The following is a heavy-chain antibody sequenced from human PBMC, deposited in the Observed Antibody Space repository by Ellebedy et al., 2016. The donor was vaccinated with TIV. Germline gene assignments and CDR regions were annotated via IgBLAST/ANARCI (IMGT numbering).Heavy chain of an antibody. Sequence: GESLKISCAASGFTFSRHAMSLVRQAPGKGLEWVSAITCGGGGTYYIDSVKGRFTISRDNSKNTLYLEMNSLPAEDTAVYCCAKIVRQSSGWSTGVDHWGQGTLVTVSS. D-gene: IGHD6-19*01. V-gene: IGHV3-23*01. CDR1: GFTFSRHA. CDR2: ITCGGGGT. CDR3: AKIVRQSSGWSTGVDH. J-gene: IGHJ5*02.